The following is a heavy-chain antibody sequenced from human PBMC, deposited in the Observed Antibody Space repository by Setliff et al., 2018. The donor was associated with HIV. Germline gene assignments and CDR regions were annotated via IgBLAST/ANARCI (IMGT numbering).Heavy chain of an antibody. J-gene: IGHJ6*01. CDR1: GNFISSDIYF. V-gene: IGHV4-61*09. CDR3: ARDNSYYYGSGSHYWYGMDV. D-gene: IGHD3-10*01. Sequence: PSETLSLTCNVSGNFISSDIYFWTWIRQPAGKGLEWLGHIYASGVTKHNPSLKSRVIISVDTSRSQFSLTLKSVTAADTAVYYCARDNSYYYGSGSHYWYGMDVWGQGTTVTVSS. CDR2: IYASGVT.